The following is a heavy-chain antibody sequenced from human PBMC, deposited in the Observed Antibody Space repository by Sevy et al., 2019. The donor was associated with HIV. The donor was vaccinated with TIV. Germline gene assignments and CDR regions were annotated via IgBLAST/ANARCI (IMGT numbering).Heavy chain of an antibody. D-gene: IGHD2-2*01. CDR3: AKESGTIVPASYFDF. V-gene: IGHV3-23*01. J-gene: IGHJ4*02. CDR2: ISGSGGST. Sequence: GGSLRLSCAASGFTFTYYAMNWVRQAPGKGLEWVSGISGSGGSTYYADSVKGRFTISRDNSKNTLHLQMSSLGDEDTAVYYFAKESGTIVPASYFDFWGQGTLVTVSS. CDR1: GFTFTYYA.